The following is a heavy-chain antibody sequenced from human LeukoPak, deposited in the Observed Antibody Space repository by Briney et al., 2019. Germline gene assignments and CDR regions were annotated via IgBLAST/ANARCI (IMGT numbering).Heavy chain of an antibody. Sequence: GGSLTLSCAASGYTFSDFSVNWVRQAPGKGLEWVSSISVRSNYRLYADSVRGRFTISRDDARDSLFLQMNSLRAEDTAVYFCVRLRRNNDRSGYYYYYDYWGQGTLVTVSS. V-gene: IGHV3-21*01. D-gene: IGHD3-22*01. CDR1: GYTFSDFS. CDR3: VRLRRNNDRSGYYYYYDY. CDR2: ISVRSNYR. J-gene: IGHJ4*02.